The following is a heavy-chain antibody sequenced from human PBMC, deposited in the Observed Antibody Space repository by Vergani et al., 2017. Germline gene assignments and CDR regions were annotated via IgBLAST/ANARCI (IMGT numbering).Heavy chain of an antibody. J-gene: IGHJ4*02. Sequence: QVQLVQSGAEVKKPGSSVKVSCQASGGTFSSYSISWVRQAPGQGLEWMGGIISMFGTANYAQKFQGRVTITADESTSTAYMELSSLRSEDTAVFYCARAVDTAMANFDYWGQGTLVTVSS. CDR3: ARAVDTAMANFDY. D-gene: IGHD5-18*01. CDR2: IISMFGTA. V-gene: IGHV1-69*01. CDR1: GGTFSSYS.